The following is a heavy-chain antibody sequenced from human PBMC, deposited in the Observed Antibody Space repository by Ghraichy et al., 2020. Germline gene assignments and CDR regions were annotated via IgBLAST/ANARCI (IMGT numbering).Heavy chain of an antibody. CDR3: ARAYGSYYVDY. CDR1: GGSISSYY. CDR2: IYYSGST. D-gene: IGHD1-26*01. J-gene: IGHJ4*02. V-gene: IGHV4-59*01. Sequence: SETLSLTCTVSGGSISSYYWSWIRQPPGKGLEWIGYIYYSGSTNYNPSLKSRVTISVDTSKNQFSLKLSSVTAADTAVYYCARAYGSYYVDYWGQGTLVTVSS.